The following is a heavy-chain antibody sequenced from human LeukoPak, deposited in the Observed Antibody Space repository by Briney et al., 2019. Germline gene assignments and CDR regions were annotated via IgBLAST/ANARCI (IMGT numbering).Heavy chain of an antibody. Sequence: PGGSLRLSCAASGFTFSSYAMSWVRQAPGKGLEWVSAISGSGGSTYYADSVKGRFTISRDNSKNTLYLQMNSLRAEDTAVYYCAKAGDSSGWYEYLRTEYRGYYFDYWGQGTLVTVSS. J-gene: IGHJ4*02. D-gene: IGHD6-19*01. CDR2: ISGSGGST. CDR1: GFTFSSYA. V-gene: IGHV3-23*01. CDR3: AKAGDSSGWYEYLRTEYRGYYFDY.